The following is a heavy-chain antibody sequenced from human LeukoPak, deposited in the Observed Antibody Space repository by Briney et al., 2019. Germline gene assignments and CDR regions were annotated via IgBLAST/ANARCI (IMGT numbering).Heavy chain of an antibody. D-gene: IGHD6-13*01. V-gene: IGHV3-23*01. CDR2: VDGGGGGT. J-gene: IGHJ4*02. CDR3: AKQSAGSAAWYSLHYDF. Sequence: GGSLRLSCAASGFTFSSYAMSWVRQAPGRGLEWVSSVDGGGGGTYYADSVKGRFTISRDNSKDTLYLQMNSLRAEDTAVYFCAKQSAGSAAWYSLHYDFWGQGTLVTVSS. CDR1: GFTFSSYA.